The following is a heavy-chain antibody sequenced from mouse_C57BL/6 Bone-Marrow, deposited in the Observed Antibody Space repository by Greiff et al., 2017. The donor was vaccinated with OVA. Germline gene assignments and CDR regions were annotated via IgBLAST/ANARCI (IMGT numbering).Heavy chain of an antibody. D-gene: IGHD2-4*01. CDR3: ASPHYDPYYAMDY. J-gene: IGHJ4*01. V-gene: IGHV1-69*01. Sequence: QVQLQQPGAELVMPGASVKLSCKASGYTFTSYWMHWVKQRPGQGLEWIGEIDPSDSYTNYNQKFKGKSTLTVDKSSSTAYMQLSSLTSEDSAVYYCASPHYDPYYAMDYWGQGTSVTVSS. CDR1: GYTFTSYW. CDR2: IDPSDSYT.